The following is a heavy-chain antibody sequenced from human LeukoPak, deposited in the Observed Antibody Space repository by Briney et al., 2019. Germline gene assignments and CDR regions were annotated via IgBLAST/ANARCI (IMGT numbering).Heavy chain of an antibody. J-gene: IGHJ4*02. V-gene: IGHV3-23*01. Sequence: SGGSLRLSCAASGFTFSSYAMNWVRQAPGKGLEWVSAICSNDNNTYYANSVKGRFTISRDNSKNTLYLQMNSLRAEDTAVYYCAREARGDSGWYYFDYWGQGTLVTVSS. CDR1: GFTFSSYA. CDR3: AREARGDSGWYYFDY. CDR2: ICSNDNNT. D-gene: IGHD6-19*01.